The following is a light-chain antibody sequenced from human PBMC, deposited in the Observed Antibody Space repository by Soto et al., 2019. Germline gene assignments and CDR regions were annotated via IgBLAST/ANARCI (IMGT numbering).Light chain of an antibody. CDR3: QQYGSSGT. V-gene: IGKV3-20*01. CDR2: GAS. J-gene: IGKJ1*01. CDR1: QSVSNNY. Sequence: EILLTQSPGTLSPSPGERATLSCRASQSVSNNYLSCYQQTPGQAPRLLIYGASNRAAGIPDRFSGSGSGTDFTLTISRLEPEDFAVYYCQQYGSSGTFGQGTKVEIK.